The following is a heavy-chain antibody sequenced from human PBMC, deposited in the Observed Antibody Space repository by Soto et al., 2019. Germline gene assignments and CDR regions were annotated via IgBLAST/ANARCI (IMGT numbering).Heavy chain of an antibody. CDR2: ISGGGTGT. D-gene: IGHD3-22*01. Sequence: VGSLRLSCAVSRFSFNNYAMNWVRLAPGKGLEWVSSISGGGTGTYSADAVRGRFTISSDKSRNTVYLQMSSLRAEDTAVYYCAKGHYYDNVGNWVANQAFDSWGQGSLVTVSS. J-gene: IGHJ4*02. CDR1: RFSFNNYA. V-gene: IGHV3-23*01. CDR3: AKGHYYDNVGNWVANQAFDS.